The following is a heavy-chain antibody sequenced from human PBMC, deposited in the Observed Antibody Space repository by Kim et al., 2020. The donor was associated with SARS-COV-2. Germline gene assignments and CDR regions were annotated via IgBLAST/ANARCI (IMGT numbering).Heavy chain of an antibody. V-gene: IGHV3-30*18. CDR3: AKGGRSVTTPWFDP. Sequence: GGSLRLSCAASGFTFSSYGMHWVRQAPGKGLEWVAVISYDGSNTYYADSVKGRFTISRDNSKNTLYLQMNSLRLEDTAVYFCAKGGRSVTTPWFDPWGQGTLVTVSS. D-gene: IGHD1-1*01. CDR1: GFTFSSYG. CDR2: ISYDGSNT. J-gene: IGHJ5*02.